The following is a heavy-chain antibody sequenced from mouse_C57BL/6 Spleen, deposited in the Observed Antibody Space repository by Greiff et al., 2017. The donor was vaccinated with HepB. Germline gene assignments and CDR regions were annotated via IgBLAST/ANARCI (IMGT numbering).Heavy chain of an antibody. CDR2: IDPSDSYT. Sequence: QVQLQQPGAELVMPGASVKLSCKASGYTFTSYWMHWVKQRPGQGLEWIGEIDPSDSYTNYNQKFKGKSTLTVDKSSSTAYMQLSSLTSEDSAVYYCARPYYGYFDVWGTGTTVTVSS. V-gene: IGHV1-69*01. J-gene: IGHJ1*03. CDR3: ARPYYGYFDV. CDR1: GYTFTSYW.